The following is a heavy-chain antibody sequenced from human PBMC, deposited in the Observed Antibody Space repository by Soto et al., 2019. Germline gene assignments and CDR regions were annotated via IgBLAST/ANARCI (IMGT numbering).Heavy chain of an antibody. CDR3: ARDPIAVAGTSTFAVDY. V-gene: IGHV3-21*01. J-gene: IGHJ4*02. CDR2: ISSSSSYI. D-gene: IGHD6-19*01. Sequence: GGSLRLSCAASGFTFSSYSMNWVRQAPGKGLEWVSSISSSSSYIYYADSVKGRFTISRDNAKNSLYLQMNSLRAEDTAVYYCARDPIAVAGTSTFAVDYWGQGTLVTVSS. CDR1: GFTFSSYS.